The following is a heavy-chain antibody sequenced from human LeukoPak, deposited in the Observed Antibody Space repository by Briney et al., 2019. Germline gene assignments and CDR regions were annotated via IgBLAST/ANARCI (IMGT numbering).Heavy chain of an antibody. CDR2: IETSGNT. CDR1: GGSISSSSYY. J-gene: IGHJ2*01. CDR3: ARVSSSWYQDWYFDL. V-gene: IGHV4-61*02. D-gene: IGHD6-13*01. Sequence: ASETLSLTCTVSGGSISSSSYYWSWIRQPAGKGLEWIGRIETSGNTNYKPSLKSRVTMSVDTSKNQFSLKLSSVTAADTAVYYCARVSSSWYQDWYFDLWGRGTLVTVSS.